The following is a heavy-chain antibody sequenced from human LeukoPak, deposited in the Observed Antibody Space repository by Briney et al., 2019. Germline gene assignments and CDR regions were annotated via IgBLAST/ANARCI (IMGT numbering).Heavy chain of an antibody. CDR1: GYTFTSYY. D-gene: IGHD4-23*01. J-gene: IGHJ4*02. V-gene: IGHV1-46*01. Sequence: ASVKVSCKASGYTFTSYYMHWMRQAPGQGLEWMGIINPSSGSTNYAQKFQYRVTMTRDMSTSTVRMELSSLRSEDTAVYYCARGSGGNGLVDYWGQGTLVTVSS. CDR3: ARGSGGNGLVDY. CDR2: INPSSGST.